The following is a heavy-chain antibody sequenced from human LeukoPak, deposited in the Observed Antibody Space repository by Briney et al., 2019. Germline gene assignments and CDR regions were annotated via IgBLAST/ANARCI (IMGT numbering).Heavy chain of an antibody. V-gene: IGHV1-69*04. CDR1: GGTFSSYA. CDR2: IIPILGIA. Sequence: ASVKVSCTASGGTFSSYAISWVRQAPGQGLEWMGRIIPILGIANYAQKFQGRVTITADKSTSTAYMELSSLRSEDTAVYYCARDHDDFWSGDDYWGQGTLVTVSS. D-gene: IGHD3-3*01. CDR3: ARDHDDFWSGDDY. J-gene: IGHJ4*02.